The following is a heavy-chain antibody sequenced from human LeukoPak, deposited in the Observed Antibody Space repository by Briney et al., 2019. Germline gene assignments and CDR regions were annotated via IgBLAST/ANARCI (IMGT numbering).Heavy chain of an antibody. CDR3: ARVRRSSSWYYYYYYMDV. V-gene: IGHV4-34*01. J-gene: IGHJ6*03. CDR2: INHSGST. Sequence: SETLSLTCAVYGGSFSGYYWSWIRQPPGKGLEWIGEINHSGSTNYKPSLKSRVTISVDTSKNQFSLKLSSVTAADTAVYYCARVRRSSSWYYYYYYMDVWGKGTTVTISS. D-gene: IGHD6-13*01. CDR1: GGSFSGYY.